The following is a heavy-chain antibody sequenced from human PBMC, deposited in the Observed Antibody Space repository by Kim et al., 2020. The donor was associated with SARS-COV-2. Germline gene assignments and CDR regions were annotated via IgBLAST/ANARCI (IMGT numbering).Heavy chain of an antibody. J-gene: IGHJ6*02. Sequence: GGSLRLSCAASGFTFSSYDMHWVRQATGKGLEWVSAIGTAGDTYYPGSVKGRFTISRENAKNSLYLQMNSLRAGDTAVYYCARSRRLEPPDSGYDFGLYYYYYCGMDVWGQGTTVTVSS. CDR2: IGTAGDT. CDR3: ARSRRLEPPDSGYDFGLYYYYYCGMDV. V-gene: IGHV3-13*01. D-gene: IGHD5-12*01. CDR1: GFTFSSYD.